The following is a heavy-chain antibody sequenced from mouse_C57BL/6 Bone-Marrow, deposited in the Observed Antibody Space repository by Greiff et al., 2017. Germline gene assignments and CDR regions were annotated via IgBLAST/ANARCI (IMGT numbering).Heavy chain of an antibody. CDR3: ARGSNFQAWFAY. J-gene: IGHJ3*01. Sequence: QVQLQQPGAELVKPGASVKLSCKASGYTFTSYWMHWVKQRPGQGLEWIGMIHPNSGSTNYNEKFKSKATLTVDKSSSPAYMQLSSLTSEDSAVYYCARGSNFQAWFAYWGQGTLVTVSA. D-gene: IGHD2-5*01. V-gene: IGHV1-64*01. CDR1: GYTFTSYW. CDR2: IHPNSGST.